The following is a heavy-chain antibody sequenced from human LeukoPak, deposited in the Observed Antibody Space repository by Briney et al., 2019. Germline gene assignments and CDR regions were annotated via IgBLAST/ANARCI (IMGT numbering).Heavy chain of an antibody. CDR2: ISHDGTNK. CDR1: GFTFSTFV. J-gene: IGHJ4*02. V-gene: IGHV3-30*04. D-gene: IGHD5-12*01. Sequence: GGSLRLSCAASGFTFSTFVMHWVRQAPGKGLEWVAVISHDGTNKYYGDSVKGRFTIFRDNSKDTLHLQMNSLRAEDTAVYYCARGGRDVVATIEDYWGRGTLVTVSS. CDR3: ARGGRDVVATIEDY.